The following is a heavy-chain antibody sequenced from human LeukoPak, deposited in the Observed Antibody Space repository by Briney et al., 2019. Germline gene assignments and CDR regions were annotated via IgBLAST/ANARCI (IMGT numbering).Heavy chain of an antibody. CDR3: ARGSRSWPADY. CDR1: GFTFSSYW. J-gene: IGHJ4*02. CDR2: INSDGSST. V-gene: IGHV3-74*01. D-gene: IGHD6-13*01. Sequence: AGSLRLSCAASGFTFSSYWRHWVRQVPGKGLAWVSRINSDGSSTSYADSVKGRFTISRDNAKNTLYLQMNSLRAEDTAVYYCARGSRSWPADYWGQGTLVTVSS.